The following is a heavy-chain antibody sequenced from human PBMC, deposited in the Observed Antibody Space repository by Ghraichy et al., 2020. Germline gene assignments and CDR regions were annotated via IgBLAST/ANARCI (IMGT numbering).Heavy chain of an antibody. V-gene: IGHV4-4*09. J-gene: IGHJ4*02. Sequence: SETLSLTCTVSGGSISSYYWSWIRQPPGKGLEWIGYIYTSGSTNYNPSLKSRVTISVDTSKNQFSLKLSSVTAADTAVYYCARHLYDSSGYVDYWGQGTLVTVSS. CDR2: IYTSGST. D-gene: IGHD3-22*01. CDR1: GGSISSYY. CDR3: ARHLYDSSGYVDY.